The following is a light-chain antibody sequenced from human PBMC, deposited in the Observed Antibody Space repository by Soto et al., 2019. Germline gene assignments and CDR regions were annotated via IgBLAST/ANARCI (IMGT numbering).Light chain of an antibody. CDR3: QSYDSSLSGVV. CDR2: GNS. V-gene: IGLV1-40*01. CDR1: SSNIGAGYD. Sequence: QSVLTQPPSVSGALGQRVTISCTGSSSNIGAGYDVHWYQQLPGTAPKLLIYGNSNQPSGVPDRFSGSKSGTSASLAITGLQAEDEADYYCQSYDSSLSGVVFGGGTKLTVL. J-gene: IGLJ2*01.